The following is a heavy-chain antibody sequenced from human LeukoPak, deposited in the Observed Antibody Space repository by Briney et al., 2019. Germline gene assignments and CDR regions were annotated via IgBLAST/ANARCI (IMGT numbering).Heavy chain of an antibody. CDR3: AKPVHSIPHYPHQY. CDR1: GFTFISYA. V-gene: IGHV3-23*01. J-gene: IGHJ4*02. CDR2: ISGSGGST. D-gene: IGHD2-21*01. Sequence: GGSLRLSCAASGFTFISYAMSWVRQAPGKGLEWVSAISGSGGSTYYADSVKGRFTISRDNSKNTLYLQMNSLRAEDTAVYYCAKPVHSIPHYPHQYRGQGTLVTVSS.